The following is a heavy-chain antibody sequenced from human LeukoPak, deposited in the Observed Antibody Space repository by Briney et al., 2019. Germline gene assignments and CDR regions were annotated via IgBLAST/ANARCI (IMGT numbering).Heavy chain of an antibody. D-gene: IGHD6-19*01. CDR2: IARDGGAK. V-gene: IGHV3-30*03. Sequence: LTGGSLRLSCVASGFSFSNHGMHWVRQAPGKGLEWVSVIARDGGAKFYADSVKGQFTLSRDNSKNMSFLQMNFLTVEDTAIYYCAREATWGQWYFDHWGQGTPVTVSS. J-gene: IGHJ4*02. CDR1: GFSFSNHG. CDR3: AREATWGQWYFDH.